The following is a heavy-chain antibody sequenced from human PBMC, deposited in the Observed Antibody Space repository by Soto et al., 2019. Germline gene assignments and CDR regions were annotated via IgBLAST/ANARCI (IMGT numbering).Heavy chain of an antibody. CDR1: GFTFSSYA. D-gene: IGHD5-12*01. Sequence: QVQLVESGGGVVQPGRSLRLSCAASGFTFSSYAMHWVRQAPGKGLEWVAVISYDGSNKYYADSVKGRFTISRDNSKNTLYLQMNSLRAEDTAVYYCAKDAAVATIPLFDYWGQGTLVTVSS. J-gene: IGHJ4*02. CDR3: AKDAAVATIPLFDY. V-gene: IGHV3-30*18. CDR2: ISYDGSNK.